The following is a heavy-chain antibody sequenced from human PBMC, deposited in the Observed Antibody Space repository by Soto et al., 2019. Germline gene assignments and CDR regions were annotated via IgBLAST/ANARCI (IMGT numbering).Heavy chain of an antibody. CDR2: IIPILGIA. V-gene: IGHV1-69*02. CDR3: MVVVASNWFDP. J-gene: IGHJ5*02. Sequence: SVKVSCKASGGTFSSYTISWVRQAPGQGLEWMGRIIPILGIANYAQKFQGRVTITADKSTSTAYMELSSLRSEDTAVYYCMVVVASNWFDPWGQGTLVTVSS. CDR1: GGTFSSYT. D-gene: IGHD3-22*01.